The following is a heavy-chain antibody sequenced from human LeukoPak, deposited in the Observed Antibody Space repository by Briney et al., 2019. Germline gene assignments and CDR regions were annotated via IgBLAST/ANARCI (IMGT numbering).Heavy chain of an antibody. D-gene: IGHD3-3*01. CDR1: GFTFSSYA. CDR3: AKVQFLEWLSTLYDY. V-gene: IGHV3-23*01. Sequence: GGSLRLSCAVSGFTFSSYAMNWVRQAPGKGLEWVSAISGSGGSTYYADSVKGRFTISRDNSKNTLYLQMNSLRAEDTAVYYCAKVQFLEWLSTLYDYWGQGTLVTVSS. J-gene: IGHJ4*02. CDR2: ISGSGGST.